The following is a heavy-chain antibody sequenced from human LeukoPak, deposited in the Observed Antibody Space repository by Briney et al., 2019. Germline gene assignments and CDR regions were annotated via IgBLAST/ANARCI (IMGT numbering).Heavy chain of an antibody. D-gene: IGHD2-2*01. CDR3: AKTRVYCSSTSCYDQADTYYFDY. V-gene: IGHV3-23*01. Sequence: GGSLRLSCAASGFTFSSYAMSWVRQAPGKGLEWVSAISGSGGSTYYADSVKGRFTISRDNSKNTLYLQMNSLRAEDTAVYYCAKTRVYCSSTSCYDQADTYYFDYWGQGTLVTVSS. J-gene: IGHJ4*02. CDR2: ISGSGGST. CDR1: GFTFSSYA.